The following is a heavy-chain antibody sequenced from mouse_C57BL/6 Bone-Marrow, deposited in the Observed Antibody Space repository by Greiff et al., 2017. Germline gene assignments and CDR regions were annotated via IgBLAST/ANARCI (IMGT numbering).Heavy chain of an antibody. D-gene: IGHD2-2*01. CDR3: AISYGYDVNY. J-gene: IGHJ2*01. CDR2: IHPNSGST. V-gene: IGHV1-64*01. CDR1: GYTFTSYW. Sequence: QVQLQQSGAELVKPGASVKLSCKASGYTFTSYWMHWVKQRPGQGLEWIGMIHPNSGSTNYNEKFKSKATLTVDKSSSTAYMQLSSLTSEDSAVYYCAISYGYDVNYWGQGTTLTVSS.